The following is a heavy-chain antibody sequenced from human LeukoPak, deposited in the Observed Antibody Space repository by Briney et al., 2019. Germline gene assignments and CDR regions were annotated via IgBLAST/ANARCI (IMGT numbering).Heavy chain of an antibody. J-gene: IGHJ4*02. D-gene: IGHD6-13*01. CDR1: GFTFDDYA. V-gene: IGHV3-9*01. CDR2: LSWNSGSI. CDR3: ARKQQQLAFDY. Sequence: GGSLRLSCAASGFTFDDYAFHWVRQAPGKGLEWVSGLSWNSGSIGYADSVKGRFTISRDNSKNTLYLQMNSLRAEDTAVYYCARKQQQLAFDYWGQGTLVTVSS.